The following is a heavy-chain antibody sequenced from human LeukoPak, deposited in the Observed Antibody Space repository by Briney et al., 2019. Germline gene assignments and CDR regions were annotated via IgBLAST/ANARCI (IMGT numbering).Heavy chain of an antibody. D-gene: IGHD2-15*01. CDR3: GRGSKYCNGDNCYDLDN. CDR1: GYTFSTHD. CDR2: MNPNSGNT. J-gene: IGHJ4*02. Sequence: ASVKVSCKASGYTFSTHDINWVRQAPGQGLEWMGWMNPNSGNTGYAQNFQGRVSISSDTSTSTAYMELSSLRSEDTAAYYCGRGSKYCNGDNCYDLDNWGQGTLVTVSS. V-gene: IGHV1-8*03.